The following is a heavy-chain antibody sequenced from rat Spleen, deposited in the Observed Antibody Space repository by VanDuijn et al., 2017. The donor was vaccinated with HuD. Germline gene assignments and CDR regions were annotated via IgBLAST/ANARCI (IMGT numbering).Heavy chain of an antibody. CDR2: IRYDDSRT. D-gene: IGHD2-5*01. V-gene: IGHV5-7*01. J-gene: IGHJ1*01. CDR1: GFTFSDYN. Sequence: EVQLVESGGGLVQPGRSLKLSCAASGFTFSDYNMAWVRQAPKKGLEWVATIRYDDSRTYYRDSVKDRFTISRDNGKSTLYLEMDSLRSEDMATYYCVRQGYLRDWYFDFWGPGTMVTVSP. CDR3: VRQGYLRDWYFDF.